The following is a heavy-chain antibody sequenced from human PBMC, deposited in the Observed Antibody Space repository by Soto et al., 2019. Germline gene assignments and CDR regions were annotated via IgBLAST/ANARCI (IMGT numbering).Heavy chain of an antibody. J-gene: IGHJ5*02. Sequence: PGGSLRLSCEVSGVAFSDFGMHYVRQAPGKGLEWLAVISYEGTNQYYADSVKGRFTISRDNSKNTVYLHMNNLRPDDTATYYCPKHRLGITPSPSESWAQGTQVTLSS. D-gene: IGHD1-20*01. CDR2: ISYEGTNQ. CDR1: GVAFSDFG. CDR3: PKHRLGITPSPSES. V-gene: IGHV3-30*18.